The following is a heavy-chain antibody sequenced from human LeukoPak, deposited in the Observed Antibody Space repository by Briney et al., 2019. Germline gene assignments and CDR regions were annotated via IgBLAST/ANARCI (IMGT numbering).Heavy chain of an antibody. CDR3: ARAAYCSGGSCYSGYYYYGMDV. V-gene: IGHV3-30-3*01. CDR2: ISYDGSNK. Sequence: GGSLRLSCAASGFTFSSYAMHWVRQAPGKGLEWVAVISYDGSNKYYADSVKGRFTISRDNSKNTLYLQMNSLRAEDTAVYYCARAAYCSGGSCYSGYYYYGMDVWGQGTTVTVSS. CDR1: GFTFSSYA. J-gene: IGHJ6*02. D-gene: IGHD2-15*01.